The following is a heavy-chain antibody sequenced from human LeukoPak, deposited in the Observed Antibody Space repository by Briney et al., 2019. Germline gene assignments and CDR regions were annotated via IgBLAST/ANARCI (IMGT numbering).Heavy chain of an antibody. CDR1: GGSIGSSSYY. CDR3: ARVDGMVRGVIAHFDY. Sequence: SETLSLTCTVSGGSIGSSSYYWGWIRQPPGKGLEWIGSIYYSGSTYYNPSLKSRVTISVDTSKNQFSLKLSSVTAADTAVYYCARVDGMVRGVIAHFDYWGQGTLVTVSS. J-gene: IGHJ4*02. V-gene: IGHV4-39*07. D-gene: IGHD3-10*01. CDR2: IYYSGST.